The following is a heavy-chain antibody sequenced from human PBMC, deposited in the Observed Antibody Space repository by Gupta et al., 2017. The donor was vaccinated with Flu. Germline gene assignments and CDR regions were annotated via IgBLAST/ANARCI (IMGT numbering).Heavy chain of an antibody. D-gene: IGHD4-17*01. CDR2: MNPNSGNT. V-gene: IGHV1-8*01. CDR3: ARGLSYGDYGRY. J-gene: IGHJ4*02. CDR1: TFTSYD. Sequence: TFTSYDINWVRQATGQGLEWMGWMNPNSGNTGYAQKFQGRVTMTRNTSISTAYMELSSLRSEDTAVYYCARGLSYGDYGRYWGQGTLVTVSS.